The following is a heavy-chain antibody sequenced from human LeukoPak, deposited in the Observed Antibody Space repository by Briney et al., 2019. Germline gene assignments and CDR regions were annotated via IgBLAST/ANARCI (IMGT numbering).Heavy chain of an antibody. CDR2: ISSSSSTI. J-gene: IGHJ6*02. Sequence: GGSLRLSCAASGFTFSSYSMNWVRQAPGKGLEWVSYISSSSSTIYYADSVKGRFTISRDNAKNSLYLQMNSLRDEDTAVYYCARPWNYYYYYVMDVWGQGTTVTVYS. V-gene: IGHV3-48*02. CDR3: ARPWNYYYYYVMDV. D-gene: IGHD1-1*01. CDR1: GFTFSSYS.